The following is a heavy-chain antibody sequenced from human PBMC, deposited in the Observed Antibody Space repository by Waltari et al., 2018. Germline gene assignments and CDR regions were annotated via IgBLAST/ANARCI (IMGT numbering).Heavy chain of an antibody. CDR2: INSGNGNT. CDR3: ARKYYDSSGYWYYYGMDV. CDR1: GYTFTSYA. Sequence: QVQLVQSGAEVKKPGASVKVSCKASGYTFTSYAMHLVRQAHGQRLEWMGWINSGNGNTKYSQKFQGRVTITRDTSASTAYMELSSLRSEDTAVYYCARKYYDSSGYWYYYGMDVWGQGTTVTVSS. J-gene: IGHJ6*02. V-gene: IGHV1-3*01. D-gene: IGHD3-22*01.